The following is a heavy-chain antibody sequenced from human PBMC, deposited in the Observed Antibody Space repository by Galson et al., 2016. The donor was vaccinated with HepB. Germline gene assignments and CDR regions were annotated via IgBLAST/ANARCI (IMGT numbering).Heavy chain of an antibody. Sequence: ETLSLTCNVSGYSVKDGYSWGWTRQHPGKGLEWMGNIYHSGTTYYNPSLSSRITVSVDTSKNQFSLKLTPVTAADTALYFCARELRGTTVITPILYFDHWGQGILVTVSS. CDR2: IYHSGTT. V-gene: IGHV4-38-2*02. D-gene: IGHD4-23*01. CDR1: GYSVKDGYS. J-gene: IGHJ4*02. CDR3: ARELRGTTVITPILYFDH.